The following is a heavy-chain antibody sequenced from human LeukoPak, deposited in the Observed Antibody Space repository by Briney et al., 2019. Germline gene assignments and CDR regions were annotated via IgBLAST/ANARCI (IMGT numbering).Heavy chain of an antibody. CDR1: GGSISSYY. CDR2: IYYSGST. V-gene: IGHV4-59*01. Sequence: PSETLSLTCTVSGGSISSYYWSWTRQPPGEGLEWIGYIYYSGSTNYNPSLKSRVTISVDTSKNQFSLKLSSVTAADTAVYYCARRAYSSGYYYFDYWGQGTLVTVSS. D-gene: IGHD3-22*01. CDR3: ARRAYSSGYYYFDY. J-gene: IGHJ4*02.